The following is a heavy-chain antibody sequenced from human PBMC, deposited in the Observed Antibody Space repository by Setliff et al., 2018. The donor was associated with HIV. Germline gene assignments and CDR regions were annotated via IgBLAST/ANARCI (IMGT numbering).Heavy chain of an antibody. J-gene: IGHJ6*02. CDR1: GYTLTTFG. CDR3: ARLGSGWSDSYYYAMDV. CDR2: ISAYNGHT. V-gene: IGHV1-18*01. D-gene: IGHD6-19*01. Sequence: ASVKVSCKASGYTLTTFGISWVRQAPGQGLEWMGWISAYNGHTNYAQKFQGRVTMTTDTSTSTAYMELRSLRSDDTAVYYCARLGSGWSDSYYYAMDVWGQVTTVTVSS.